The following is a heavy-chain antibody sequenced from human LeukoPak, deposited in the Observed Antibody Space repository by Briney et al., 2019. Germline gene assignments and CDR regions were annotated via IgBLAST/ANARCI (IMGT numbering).Heavy chain of an antibody. D-gene: IGHD1-26*01. CDR3: AKSRGMVAERPGDY. Sequence: GGSLRLSCAASGFTFSSYAMSCVRQAPGKGLEWVSAISGSGGSTYYADSVKGRFTISRDNSKNTLYLQMNSLRAEDTAVYYCAKSRGMVAERPGDYWGQGTLVTVSS. J-gene: IGHJ4*02. CDR1: GFTFSSYA. CDR2: ISGSGGST. V-gene: IGHV3-23*01.